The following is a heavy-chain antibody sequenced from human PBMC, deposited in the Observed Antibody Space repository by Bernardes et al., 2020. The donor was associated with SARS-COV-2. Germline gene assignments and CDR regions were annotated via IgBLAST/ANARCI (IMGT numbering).Heavy chain of an antibody. J-gene: IGHJ4*02. D-gene: IGHD4-17*01. CDR1: GCTLRCYA. CDR3: AKDWVGEYGWIDY. CDR2: ISDSGGST. Sequence: GSLRLSCAVSGCTLRCYAMTWVRQAPGKGLEWVSTISDSGGSTYYADSVKGRFTISSDNSKNSLDLQMNTLRAEDTAVYYCAKDWVGEYGWIDYWGQGNLVTVSS. V-gene: IGHV3-23*01.